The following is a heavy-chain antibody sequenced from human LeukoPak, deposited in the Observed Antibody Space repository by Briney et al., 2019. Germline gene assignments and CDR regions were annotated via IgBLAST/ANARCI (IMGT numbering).Heavy chain of an antibody. V-gene: IGHV3-64*04. D-gene: IGHD6-19*01. CDR2: ISSNGGST. J-gene: IGHJ4*02. CDR3: ARDQGLLVVAGRFGY. Sequence: PGGSLRLSCSASGFTFSSYTMHWVRQAPGKGLEYVSAISSNGGSTNYADSVKGRFTISRDNAKNSLYLQMNSLRAEDTAVYYCARDQGLLVVAGRFGYWGQGTLVTVSS. CDR1: GFTFSSYT.